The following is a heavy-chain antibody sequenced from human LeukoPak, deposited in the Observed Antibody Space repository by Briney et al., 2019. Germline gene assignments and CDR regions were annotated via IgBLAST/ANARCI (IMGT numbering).Heavy chain of an antibody. D-gene: IGHD1-14*01. V-gene: IGHV3-30*18. CDR2: ISYDANNE. CDR1: AFTFRTYG. J-gene: IGHJ4*02. CDR3: AKDRHPARTDGYYFDY. Sequence: GGSLRLSCAASAFTFRTYGMHWVRQAPGKGPEWVAVISYDANNENYADSVKGRFTISRDNSKNTLYLQMNSLRAEDTAVYYCAKDRHPARTDGYYFDYWGQGTLVTVSS.